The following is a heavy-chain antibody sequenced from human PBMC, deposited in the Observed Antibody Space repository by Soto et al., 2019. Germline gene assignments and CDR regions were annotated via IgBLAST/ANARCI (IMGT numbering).Heavy chain of an antibody. J-gene: IGHJ4*02. CDR3: AGGRSGYEWTSLIDS. V-gene: IGHV1-18*01. CDR2: ISAYNGNT. CDR1: GYTFTSYG. D-gene: IGHD5-12*01. Sequence: QVQLVQSGAEVKKPGASVKVSCKASGYTFTSYGISWVRQAPGQGLEWMGWISAYNGNTNYARKLQSRVTMTTDTSTRTAYMELRSLRSDDTAVYYCAGGRSGYEWTSLIDSWGQGTLVTVS.